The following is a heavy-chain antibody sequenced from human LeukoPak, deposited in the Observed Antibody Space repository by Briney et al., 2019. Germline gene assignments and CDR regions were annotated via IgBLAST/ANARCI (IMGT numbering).Heavy chain of an antibody. CDR1: GGSISSGDYY. CDR3: ARRYCTSTSCYGYFDL. Sequence: SETLSLTCTVSGGSISSGDYYWSWIRQPPGKGLEWIGYIYYSGSTYYNPSLKSRVTISVDTSKNQVSLKLSSVTAADTAVYYCARRYCTSTSCYGYFDLWGRGTLVTVSS. J-gene: IGHJ2*01. D-gene: IGHD2-2*01. CDR2: IYYSGST. V-gene: IGHV4-30-4*01.